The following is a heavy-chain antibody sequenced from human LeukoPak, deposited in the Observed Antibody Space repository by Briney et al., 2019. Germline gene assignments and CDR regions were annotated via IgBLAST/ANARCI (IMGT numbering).Heavy chain of an antibody. CDR3: ARDDYGDYVDY. CDR1: GFTFTSYA. Sequence: GRSLRLSCAASGFTFTSYAMHWVRQAPGKGLEWVAVISYDGSNKYYADSVKGRFTISRDNSKNTLYLQMNSLRAEDTAVYYCARDDYGDYVDYWGQGTLVTVSS. V-gene: IGHV3-30-3*01. CDR2: ISYDGSNK. D-gene: IGHD4-17*01. J-gene: IGHJ4*02.